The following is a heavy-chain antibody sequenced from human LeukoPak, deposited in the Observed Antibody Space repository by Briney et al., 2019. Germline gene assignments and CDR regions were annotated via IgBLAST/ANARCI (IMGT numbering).Heavy chain of an antibody. CDR3: ARDERGYSYGSESAEPEAGFDY. J-gene: IGHJ4*02. D-gene: IGHD5-18*01. Sequence: SETLSLTCTVSGGSISSYYWSWIRQPPGKGLEWIGYIYYSWSTNYNPSLKSRVTISVDTSKNQFSLKLSSVTAADTAVYYCARDERGYSYGSESAEPEAGFDYWGQGTLVTVSS. V-gene: IGHV4-59*12. CDR1: GGSISSYY. CDR2: IYYSWST.